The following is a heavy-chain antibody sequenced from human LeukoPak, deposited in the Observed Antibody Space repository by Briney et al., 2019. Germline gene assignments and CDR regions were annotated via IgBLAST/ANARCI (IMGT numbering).Heavy chain of an antibody. Sequence: PGRSLRLSCAASGFTFSSYAMHWVRQAPGMGLERVAVISYDGSNKYYADSVKGRFTISRDNSKNTVYLQMNSLRVEDTSIYYCARSGSGWFDRWGQGTLVTVSS. V-gene: IGHV3-30*14. J-gene: IGHJ5*02. CDR2: ISYDGSNK. CDR1: GFTFSSYA. CDR3: ARSGSGWFDR. D-gene: IGHD6-19*01.